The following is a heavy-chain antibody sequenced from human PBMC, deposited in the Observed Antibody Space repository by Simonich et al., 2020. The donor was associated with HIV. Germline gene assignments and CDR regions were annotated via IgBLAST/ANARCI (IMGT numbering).Heavy chain of an antibody. J-gene: IGHJ3*02. D-gene: IGHD5-12*01. CDR3: ARHSGYADAFDI. CDR1: GGSSSGYY. Sequence: QVQLQQWGAGLLKPSETLSLTCAVYGGSSSGYYWSWIRQHPGKGLGWIGDIEDSGSPNYSPSLKSRVTISLDPSKNQFSLKLSSVTAADTAVYYCARHSGYADAFDIWGQGTMITVSS. V-gene: IGHV4-34*01. CDR2: IEDSGSP.